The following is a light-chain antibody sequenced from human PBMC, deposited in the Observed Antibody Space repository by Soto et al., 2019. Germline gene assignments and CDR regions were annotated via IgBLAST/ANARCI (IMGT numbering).Light chain of an antibody. CDR3: QQYGSSPFT. Sequence: EIVLTQSPGILSLSPGDRATLSCRASQSVSSSYLAWYQQKPGQAPRLLIYGASSRATGIPDRFSGSGSGTDFTLTISRLEPEDFAVYYCQQYGSSPFTFGPGTKVDIK. V-gene: IGKV3-20*01. CDR1: QSVSSSY. J-gene: IGKJ3*01. CDR2: GAS.